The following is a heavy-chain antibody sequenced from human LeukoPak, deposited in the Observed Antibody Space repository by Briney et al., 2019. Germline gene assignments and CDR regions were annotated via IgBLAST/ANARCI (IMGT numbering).Heavy chain of an antibody. J-gene: IGHJ4*02. CDR2: IKSKTDGGTT. CDR3: TSNLWFGEWALTY. V-gene: IGHV3-15*01. D-gene: IGHD3-10*01. CDR1: RFTFSNAW. Sequence: GGSLRLSCAASRFTFSNAWMSWVRQAPGKGLEWVGRIKSKTDGGTTDYAAPVKGRFTISRDDSKNTLYLQMNSLKTEDTAVYYCTSNLWFGEWALTYWGQGTLVTVSS.